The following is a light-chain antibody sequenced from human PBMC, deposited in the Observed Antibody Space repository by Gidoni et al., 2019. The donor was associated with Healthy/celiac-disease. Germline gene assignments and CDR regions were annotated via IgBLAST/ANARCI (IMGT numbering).Light chain of an antibody. V-gene: IGKV3-20*01. Sequence: EIVLTQSPGTLSLSPGERATLFCRASQSVSSSYLAWYQQRPGQAPRLLTYGASSRATGIPDRFSGSGSGTDFTLTISRLEPEDFAVYYCQQYGSSLYTFGQGTKLEIK. CDR3: QQYGSSLYT. CDR1: QSVSSSY. J-gene: IGKJ2*01. CDR2: GAS.